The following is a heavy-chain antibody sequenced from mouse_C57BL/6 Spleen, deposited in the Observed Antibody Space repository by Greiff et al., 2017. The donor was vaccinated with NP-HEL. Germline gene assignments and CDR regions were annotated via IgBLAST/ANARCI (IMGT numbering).Heavy chain of an antibody. CDR3: ARPNYDYYAMDY. D-gene: IGHD1-1*02. J-gene: IGHJ4*01. CDR1: GYAFSSYW. Sequence: QVQLQQSGAELVKPGASVKISCKASGYAFSSYWMNWVKQRPGKGLEWIGQIYPGDGDTNYNGKFKGKATLTADKSSSTAYMQRSSLTSEDSAVYFCARPNYDYYAMDYWGQGTSVTVSS. V-gene: IGHV1-80*01. CDR2: IYPGDGDT.